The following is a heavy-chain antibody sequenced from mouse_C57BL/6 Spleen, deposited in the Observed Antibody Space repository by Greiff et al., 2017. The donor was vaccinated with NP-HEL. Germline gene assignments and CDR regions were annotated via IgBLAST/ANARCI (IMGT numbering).Heavy chain of an antibody. D-gene: IGHD1-1*01. CDR2: IDPSDSET. CDR3: ARKGDYYGSRNAMDY. J-gene: IGHJ4*01. Sequence: QVQLQQPGAELVRPGSSVKLSCKASGYTFTSYWMHWVKQRPIQGLEWIGNIDPSDSETHYNQKFKDKATLTVDKSSSTAYMQLSSLTSEDSAVYDCARKGDYYGSRNAMDYWGQGTSVTVSS. V-gene: IGHV1-52*01. CDR1: GYTFTSYW.